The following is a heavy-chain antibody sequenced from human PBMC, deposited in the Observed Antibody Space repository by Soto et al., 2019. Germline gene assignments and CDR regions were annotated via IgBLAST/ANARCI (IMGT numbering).Heavy chain of an antibody. CDR3: ARPHPYSSALIDY. J-gene: IGHJ4*02. D-gene: IGHD6-19*01. CDR1: GGSISSSSYY. Sequence: QLQLQESGPGLVKPSETLSLTCTVSGGSISSSSYYWGWIRQPPGKGLEWIGSIYYSGSTYYNPSLKSRVTISVDTSKNQFSLKLSSVTAADTAVYYCARPHPYSSALIDYWGQGTLVTVSS. CDR2: IYYSGST. V-gene: IGHV4-39*01.